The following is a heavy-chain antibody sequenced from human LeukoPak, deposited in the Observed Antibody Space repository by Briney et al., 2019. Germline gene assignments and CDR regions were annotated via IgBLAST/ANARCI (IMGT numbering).Heavy chain of an antibody. CDR1: GFAFSSNW. J-gene: IGHJ4*02. V-gene: IGHV3-74*01. D-gene: IGHD7-27*01. CDR3: ATSLGPLTEY. CDR2: INSGGSGT. Sequence: GSLRLSCAASGFAFSSNWMHWVRQTPGKGLVWVSRINSGGSGTSYAASVEGRFTISRDNAKNTLYLQMNSLRVEDTAVYYCATSLGPLTEYWGQGTPVTVSS.